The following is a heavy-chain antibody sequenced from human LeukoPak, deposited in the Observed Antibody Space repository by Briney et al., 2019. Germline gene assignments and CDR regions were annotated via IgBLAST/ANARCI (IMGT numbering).Heavy chain of an antibody. CDR1: GGTFSSYA. V-gene: IGHV1-69*13. CDR2: IIPIFGTA. D-gene: IGHD6-13*01. J-gene: IGHJ4*02. Sequence: ASVKVSCKASGGTFSSYAISWVRQAPGQGLEWMGGIIPIFGTANYAQKFQGRVTITADESTSTAYMELSSLRSEDTAVYYCARGVAAAGTGYFDYWGQGTLVTVSS. CDR3: ARGVAAAGTGYFDY.